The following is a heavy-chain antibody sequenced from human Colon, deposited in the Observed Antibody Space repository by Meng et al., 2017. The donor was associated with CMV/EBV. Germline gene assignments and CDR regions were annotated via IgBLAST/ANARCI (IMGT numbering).Heavy chain of an antibody. CDR3: ARVDSGRQGIDY. CDR1: GYSISSGYY. D-gene: IGHD6-19*01. CDR2: IYHSGTV. J-gene: IGHJ4*02. V-gene: IGHV4-38-2*02. Sequence: SETLSLTCTVSGYSISSGYYWGWIRQSPGQGLEGIANIYHSGTVADNPSLKSRVTLSGDTSRNQFSLKLASVTAADTAVYYCARVDSGRQGIDYWGQGTLVTVSS.